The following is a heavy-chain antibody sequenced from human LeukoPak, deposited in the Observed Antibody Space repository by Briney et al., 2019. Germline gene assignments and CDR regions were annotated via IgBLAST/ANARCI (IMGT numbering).Heavy chain of an antibody. D-gene: IGHD2-8*01. V-gene: IGHV1-69*06. CDR2: IIPIFGTA. J-gene: IGHJ6*03. Sequence: ASVKVSCKASGGTFSSYAISWVRQAPGQGLEWMGGIIPIFGTANYAQKFQGRVTITADKSTSTAYMELSSLRSEDTAVYYCARGMVYGTQYYYYYYMDVWGQGTLVTVSS. CDR1: GGTFSSYA. CDR3: ARGMVYGTQYYYYYYMDV.